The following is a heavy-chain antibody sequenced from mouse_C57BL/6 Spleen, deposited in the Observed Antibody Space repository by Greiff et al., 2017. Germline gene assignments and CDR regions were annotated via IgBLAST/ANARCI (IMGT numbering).Heavy chain of an antibody. Sequence: VHVKQSGPELVKPGASVKISCKASGYSFTGYYMNWVNQSPDKSLEWIGEINPSTGGTTYNQKFKAKVTLTVDKSSSTAYMQHKSLTTEDSAVYYCARGGLASSSSFDYWGKGTTLTVSS. CDR3: ARGGLASSSSFDY. V-gene: IGHV1-42*01. D-gene: IGHD1-1*01. CDR1: GYSFTGYY. J-gene: IGHJ2*01. CDR2: INPSTGGT.